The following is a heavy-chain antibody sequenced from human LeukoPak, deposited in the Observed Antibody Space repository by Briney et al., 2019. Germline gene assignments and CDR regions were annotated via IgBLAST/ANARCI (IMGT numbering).Heavy chain of an antibody. CDR3: AKEVELLWFGELSN. J-gene: IGHJ4*02. CDR1: GFTFDDYA. V-gene: IGHV3-9*01. D-gene: IGHD3-10*01. CDR2: ISWNSGSI. Sequence: GRSLRLSCAASGFTFDDYAMHWVRQVPGKGLEWVSGISWNSGSIGYADSVKGRFTISRDNAKNSLYLQMNSLRAEDTALYYCAKEVELLWFGELSNWGQGTLVTVSS.